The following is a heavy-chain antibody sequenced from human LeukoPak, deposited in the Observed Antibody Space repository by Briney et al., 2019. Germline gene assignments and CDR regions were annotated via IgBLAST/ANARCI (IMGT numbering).Heavy chain of an antibody. CDR2: ISAYNGNT. CDR3: ARPAGGWLQPPTYFDY. Sequence: ASVTVSCKASGYTFTSYGISWVRQAPGPGLEWMGWISAYNGNTNYAQKLQGRVTMTTDTSTSTAYMELRSLRSDDTAVYYCARPAGGWLQPPTYFDYWGQGTLVTVSS. J-gene: IGHJ4*02. D-gene: IGHD5-24*01. CDR1: GYTFTSYG. V-gene: IGHV1-18*01.